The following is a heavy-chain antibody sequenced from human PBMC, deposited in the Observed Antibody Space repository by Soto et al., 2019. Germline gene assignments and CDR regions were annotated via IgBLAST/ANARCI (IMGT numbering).Heavy chain of an antibody. D-gene: IGHD1-26*01. J-gene: IGHJ5*02. CDR3: AKQVFNMHRSPRDP. Sequence: ESLKIAFNASGHPFRPLWIGRVPQKPGKGLEWMGVIYPGDSVTKYSPAFQGQVTMSVDQSTSTAYLEWRSLKASDSARYYCAKQVFNMHRSPRDPGARGPLGSVAS. CDR1: GHPFRPLW. V-gene: IGHV5-51*01. CDR2: IYPGDSVT.